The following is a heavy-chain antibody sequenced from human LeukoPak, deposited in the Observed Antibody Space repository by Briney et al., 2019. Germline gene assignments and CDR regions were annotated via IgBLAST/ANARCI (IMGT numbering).Heavy chain of an antibody. V-gene: IGHV3-23*01. J-gene: IGHJ3*02. CDR1: EFTFSTYG. Sequence: GESLKISCAASEFTFSTYGMSWVRQAPGKGLEWASSISGSGGSTQYADSVQGRYAISRDNSNNTLYLQMNSLRVEDTAMYFCARDPNGDYIGTFDMWGRGTMVSVSS. D-gene: IGHD4-17*01. CDR3: ARDPNGDYIGTFDM. CDR2: ISGSGGST.